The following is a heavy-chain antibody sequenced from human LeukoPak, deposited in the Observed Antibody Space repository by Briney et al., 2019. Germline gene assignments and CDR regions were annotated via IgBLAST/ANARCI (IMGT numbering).Heavy chain of an antibody. CDR1: GGSISSYY. V-gene: IGHV4-59*01. J-gene: IGHJ6*02. CDR2: IYYSGST. Sequence: ETLSLTCTVSGGSISSYYWSWIRQPPGKGLEWIGYIYYSGSTNYNPSLKSRVTISVDTSKNQLSLKLSSVTAADTAVYYCARGYYGSSMDVWGQGTTVIVSS. D-gene: IGHD3-10*01. CDR3: ARGYYGSSMDV.